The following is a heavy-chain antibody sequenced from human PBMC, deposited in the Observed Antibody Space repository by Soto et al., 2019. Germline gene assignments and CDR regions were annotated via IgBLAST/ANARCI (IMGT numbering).Heavy chain of an antibody. CDR1: GFTFSNAW. CDR3: TTDPTPLAYYDSSGYHRALDY. V-gene: IGHV3-15*07. J-gene: IGHJ4*02. D-gene: IGHD3-22*01. Sequence: PGGSLRLSCAASGFTFSNAWMNWVPQAPGKGLEWVGRIKSKTDGGTTDYAAPVKGRFTISRDDSKNTLYLQMNSLKTEDTAVYYCTTDPTPLAYYDSSGYHRALDYWGQGTLVTVSS. CDR2: IKSKTDGGTT.